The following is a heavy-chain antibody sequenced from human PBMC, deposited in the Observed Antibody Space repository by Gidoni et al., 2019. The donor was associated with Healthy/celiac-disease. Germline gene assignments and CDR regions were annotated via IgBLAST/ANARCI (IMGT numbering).Heavy chain of an antibody. V-gene: IGHV4-59*01. D-gene: IGHD3-10*01. CDR3: ARAFHAGGWFDP. Sequence: QVQLQESGPGLVKPSETLSLTCTVSGGSISSYYWSWIRQPPGKGLEWIGYIYYSGSTNYNPSLKSRVTISVDTSKNQFSLKLSSVTAADTAVYYCARAFHAGGWFDPWGQGTLVTVSS. J-gene: IGHJ5*02. CDR2: IYYSGST. CDR1: GGSISSYY.